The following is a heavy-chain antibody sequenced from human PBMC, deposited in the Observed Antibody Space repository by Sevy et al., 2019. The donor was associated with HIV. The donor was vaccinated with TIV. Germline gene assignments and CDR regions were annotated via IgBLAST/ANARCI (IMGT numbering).Heavy chain of an antibody. CDR3: AKGGGGHYDPDEIGYYFYYYNMDV. D-gene: IGHD3-22*01. V-gene: IGHV3-23*01. Sequence: GGSLRLSCAVSGFSFDSYGMTWVRQAPGKGLEWVSGISGSGTRTYYVDSVKGRFIISRDNSKNTLYLQMNSLRSEDTALNYCAKGGGGHYDPDEIGYYFYYYNMDVWGKGTTVTVSS. CDR2: ISGSGTRT. CDR1: GFSFDSYG. J-gene: IGHJ6*03.